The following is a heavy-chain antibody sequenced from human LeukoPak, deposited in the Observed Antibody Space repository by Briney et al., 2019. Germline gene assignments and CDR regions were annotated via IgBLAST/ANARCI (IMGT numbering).Heavy chain of an antibody. CDR1: GDSITSNHYH. Sequence: KPSETLSLTCTDSGDSITSNHYHWGWIRQTPGKGLEWIGSLSYTGITHYNSSLKTRVTISFDTPKNQFSLKLNFVTAADTAVYYCASGPVTLIRGVIIREYFNHWGQGTLVIVSS. J-gene: IGHJ1*01. V-gene: IGHV4-39*07. CDR3: ASGPVTLIRGVIIREYFNH. D-gene: IGHD3-10*01. CDR2: LSYTGIT.